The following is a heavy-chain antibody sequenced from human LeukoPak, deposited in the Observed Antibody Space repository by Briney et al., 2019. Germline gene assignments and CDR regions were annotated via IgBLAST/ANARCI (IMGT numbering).Heavy chain of an antibody. Sequence: ASVKVSCKASGYTFTNYGITWVRQAPGQGLEWMGGFDPEDGETIYAQKFQGRVTMTEDTSTDTAYMELSSLRSEDTAVYYCATEVSRGWYNWGQGTLVTVSS. D-gene: IGHD6-19*01. CDR3: ATEVSRGWYN. J-gene: IGHJ4*02. V-gene: IGHV1-24*01. CDR1: GYTFTNYG. CDR2: FDPEDGET.